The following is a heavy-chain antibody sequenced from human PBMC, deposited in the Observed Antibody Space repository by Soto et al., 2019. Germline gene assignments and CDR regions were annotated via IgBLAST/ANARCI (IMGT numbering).Heavy chain of an antibody. Sequence: QAQLVQSGAEVKKPGASVNVSCKASGYDYVTYAITWVRQRPGQGLEWMGWISTLNGKTNYAQNFQGRVTMTTDTSTRIVHLELRSLISDDTAVYYGARRVQVWLPDYYGMDVWGQGTTVTVSS. D-gene: IGHD5-18*01. CDR3: ARRVQVWLPDYYGMDV. J-gene: IGHJ6*02. CDR1: GYDYVTYA. V-gene: IGHV1-18*01. CDR2: ISTLNGKT.